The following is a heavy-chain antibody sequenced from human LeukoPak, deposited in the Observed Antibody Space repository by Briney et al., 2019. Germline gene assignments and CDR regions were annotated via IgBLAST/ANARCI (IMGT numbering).Heavy chain of an antibody. V-gene: IGHV3-23*01. Sequence: GGSLRLSCAASGFTFSSYAMSWVRQAPGKGLEWVSTISGSGGSTYYADSVKGRFTISRDNSKNTLYLQMNSLRAEDTAVYYCAKDRYDSSGFDYWGQGTLVTVST. CDR2: ISGSGGST. CDR1: GFTFSSYA. CDR3: AKDRYDSSGFDY. J-gene: IGHJ4*02. D-gene: IGHD3-22*01.